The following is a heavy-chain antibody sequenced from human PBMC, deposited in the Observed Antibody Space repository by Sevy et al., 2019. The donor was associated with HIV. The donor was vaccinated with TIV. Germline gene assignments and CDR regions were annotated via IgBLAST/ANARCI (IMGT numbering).Heavy chain of an antibody. CDR1: GFTFSFYW. Sequence: GGSLRLSCAVSGFTFSFYWMTWVRQAPGKGLEWVANINQDGSETYYVDSEKGRFTISRDNAKNSLYLQMDSLRAEDTAVYYCARKRPAYFDYWGQGTLVTVSS. CDR3: ARKRPAYFDY. J-gene: IGHJ4*02. V-gene: IGHV3-7*03. CDR2: INQDGSET. D-gene: IGHD2-21*01.